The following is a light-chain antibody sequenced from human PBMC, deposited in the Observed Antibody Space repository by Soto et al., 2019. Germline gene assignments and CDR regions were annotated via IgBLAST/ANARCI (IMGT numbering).Light chain of an antibody. Sequence: QSVLTQPPSASGTPGQRVTISCSGSSSTIGSNAVNWYQQLPGTAPKLLIYTNNQRPSGVPDRFSGSKSGTSASLAISGPQSEDEADYYCATWDDSLNGGVFGTGTKLTVL. J-gene: IGLJ1*01. CDR2: TNN. CDR1: SSTIGSNA. V-gene: IGLV1-44*01. CDR3: ATWDDSLNGGV.